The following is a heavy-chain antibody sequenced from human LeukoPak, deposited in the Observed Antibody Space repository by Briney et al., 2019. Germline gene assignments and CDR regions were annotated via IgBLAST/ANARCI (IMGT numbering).Heavy chain of an antibody. CDR3: ARTSNIHGGFYMDV. J-gene: IGHJ6*03. Sequence: SETLSLTCTVSDGSISSGGFYWSWIRQPPGTGLEWIGYISYTGRTNSNPSLKSRVTISGDTSKNRFSLKVSSVTAADTALNYCARTSNIHGGFYMDVWGKGTTVIVSS. D-gene: IGHD2-2*02. V-gene: IGHV4-31*03. CDR1: DGSISSGGFY. CDR2: ISYTGRT.